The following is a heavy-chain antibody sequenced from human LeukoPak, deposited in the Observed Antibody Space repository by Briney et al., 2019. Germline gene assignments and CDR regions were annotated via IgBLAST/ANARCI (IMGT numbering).Heavy chain of an antibody. J-gene: IGHJ4*02. CDR2: INQDGSKK. Sequence: PGGSLRLSCVVSGFLSSNYWMSWVRQAPGKGLEWVANINQDGSKKRYADSMKGRFTISRDNAKESLYLQLNSLRAEDTAVYYCAKWGPYCVGDYCPALDSWGPGTLVTVSS. V-gene: IGHV3-7*01. CDR3: AKWGPYCVGDYCPALDS. D-gene: IGHD2-21*02. CDR1: GFLSSNYW.